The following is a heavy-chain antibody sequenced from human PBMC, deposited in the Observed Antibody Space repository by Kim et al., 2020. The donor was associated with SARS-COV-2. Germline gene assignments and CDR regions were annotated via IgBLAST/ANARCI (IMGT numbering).Heavy chain of an antibody. J-gene: IGHJ5*02. CDR3: GSGIPGT. Sequence: GGSLRLSCEAWGLSFNTLAFHWVRQTPDRRLEWLALISYDGGLKFYADSLKGRLSVSRDNTKNTVYLQIDTLRPDDTAVYFCGSGIPGTWGQGTRITVSS. V-gene: IGHV3-30*04. CDR1: GLSFNTLA. CDR2: ISYDGGLK. D-gene: IGHD5-12*01.